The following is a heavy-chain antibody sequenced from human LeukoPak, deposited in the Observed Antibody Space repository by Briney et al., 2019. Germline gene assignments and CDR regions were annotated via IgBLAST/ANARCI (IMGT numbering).Heavy chain of an antibody. Sequence: GGSLRLSCAASGFTLSSYAMSWVRQAPGKGPEWVSAISGSGTTTYYADSVKGRFTISRDNSKNTLYLQMNSLRAEDTAVYYCAKASSGWSQYDYWGQGTLVPVSS. CDR1: GFTLSSYA. CDR2: ISGSGTTT. D-gene: IGHD6-19*01. V-gene: IGHV3-23*01. CDR3: AKASSGWSQYDY. J-gene: IGHJ4*02.